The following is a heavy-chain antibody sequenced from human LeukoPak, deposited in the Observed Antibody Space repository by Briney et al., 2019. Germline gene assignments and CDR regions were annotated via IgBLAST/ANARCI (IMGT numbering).Heavy chain of an antibody. J-gene: IGHJ4*02. D-gene: IGHD1-20*01. CDR1: GFTFSTYA. CDR3: ANNWNLDY. V-gene: IGHV3-23*01. Sequence: GGSLRLSCAASGFTFSTYAMSWVRQAPGKGLEWVSTISSSGGSTYYADSVKGRFTISRDNSKNTLFLQMNSLRAEDTAIYYCANNWNLDYWGQGTLVTVSS. CDR2: ISSSGGST.